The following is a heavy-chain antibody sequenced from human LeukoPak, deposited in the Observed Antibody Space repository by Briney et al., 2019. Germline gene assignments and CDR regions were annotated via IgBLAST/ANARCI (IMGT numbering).Heavy chain of an antibody. V-gene: IGHV4-59*01. CDR3: ARENSYYDSTGYYYGSGYFDY. J-gene: IGHJ4*02. D-gene: IGHD3-22*01. CDR1: GGFLSTFY. CDR2: IYFSWST. Sequence: LETLFLTRTVSGGFLSTFYWSWIPQPPRKGPEWVGYIYFSWSTNYNPSLQSRVTISVDTSKNQFSLRLNSVTAADTAVYYCARENSYYDSTGYYYGSGYFDYWGQGTLVTVSS.